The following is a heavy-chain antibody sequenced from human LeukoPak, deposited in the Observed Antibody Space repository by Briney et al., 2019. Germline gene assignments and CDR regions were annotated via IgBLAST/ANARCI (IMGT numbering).Heavy chain of an antibody. CDR1: GFTVSSNY. CDR2: IYSGGST. Sequence: GGSLRLSCAASGFTVSSNYMSWVRQAPGKGLEWVSVIYSGGSTYYADSVKGRFTISRDNSKNTLYLQMNSLRAEDTAVYYCARESSSWYGYSDYWGQGTLVTVSS. CDR3: ARESSSWYGYSDY. D-gene: IGHD6-13*01. V-gene: IGHV3-66*01. J-gene: IGHJ4*02.